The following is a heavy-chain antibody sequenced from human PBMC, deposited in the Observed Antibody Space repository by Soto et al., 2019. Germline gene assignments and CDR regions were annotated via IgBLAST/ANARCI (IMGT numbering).Heavy chain of an antibody. J-gene: IGHJ4*02. CDR2: MNPDSGAT. CDR3: ARSLGGSNVNFDY. CDR1: GYTFTTYD. D-gene: IGHD3-10*01. V-gene: IGHV1-8*01. Sequence: QVQLVQSGAEVRTPGASVKVSCKASGYTFTTYDINWVRQATGQGPEWMGWMNPDSGATGYVQKFQGRVTMTRNTAISTAYMELSSLRPEDTAVYYCARSLGGSNVNFDYWGQGTLVSVSS.